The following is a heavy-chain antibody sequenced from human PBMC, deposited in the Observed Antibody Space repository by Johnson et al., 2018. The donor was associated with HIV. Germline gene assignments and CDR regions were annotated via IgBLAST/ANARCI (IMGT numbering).Heavy chain of an antibody. CDR3: AKTGAAAGLKDAFDI. Sequence: QVRLVESGGGVVQPGRSLRLSCAASGFTFSNYAIHWVRQAPGKGLEWVAIISYDGGNKYYADSVKGRVTISRDNTKNTLVLQMTSLRAEDTAVYFCAKTGAAAGLKDAFDIWGQGTMVTVSS. J-gene: IGHJ3*02. D-gene: IGHD6-13*01. CDR1: GFTFSNYA. V-gene: IGHV3-30*04. CDR2: ISYDGGNK.